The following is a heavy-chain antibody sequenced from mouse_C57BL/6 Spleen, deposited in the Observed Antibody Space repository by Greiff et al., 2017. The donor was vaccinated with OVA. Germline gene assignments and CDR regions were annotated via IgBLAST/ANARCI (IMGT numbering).Heavy chain of an antibody. D-gene: IGHD1-1*01. CDR2: IHPNSGST. CDR1: GYTFTSYW. Sequence: QVQLQQPGAELVKPGASVKLSCKASGYTFTSYWMHWVKQRPGQGLEWIGMIHPNSGSTNYNEKFKSKATLTVDKSSSTAYMQLSSLTSEDSAVYYCARDHYYGSGGYFDYWGQGTTLTVSS. J-gene: IGHJ2*01. V-gene: IGHV1-64*01. CDR3: ARDHYYGSGGYFDY.